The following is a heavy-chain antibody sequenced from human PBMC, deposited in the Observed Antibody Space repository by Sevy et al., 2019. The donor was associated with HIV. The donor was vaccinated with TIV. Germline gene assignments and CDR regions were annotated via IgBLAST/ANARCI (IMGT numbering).Heavy chain of an antibody. CDR2: ISWNSGSI. CDR3: AKDIEYSSGWYSINYYYGMDV. D-gene: IGHD6-19*01. V-gene: IGHV3-9*01. CDR1: GFTFDDYA. J-gene: IGHJ6*02. Sequence: GGSLRLSCAASGFTFDDYAMHWVRQAPGKGLEWVSGISWNSGSIGYADSVKGRFTISRDNAKNSLYLQMNSLRAEDTALYYCAKDIEYSSGWYSINYYYGMDVWGQGTTVTVSS.